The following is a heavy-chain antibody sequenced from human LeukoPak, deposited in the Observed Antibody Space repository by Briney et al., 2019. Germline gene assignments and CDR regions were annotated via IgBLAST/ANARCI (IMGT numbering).Heavy chain of an antibody. CDR1: GYTFTNYG. J-gene: IGHJ4*02. CDR3: ARALNYDFWSGYSNFDY. CDR2: ISTYSNNA. V-gene: IGHV1-18*01. Sequence: ASVKVSCKASGYTFTNYGISWVRQAPGQGLEWTGWISTYSNNANYAQKFQGRVTMTKDTSTSIAYMELRSLRSDDTAVYYCARALNYDFWSGYSNFDYWGQGTLVTVSS. D-gene: IGHD3-3*01.